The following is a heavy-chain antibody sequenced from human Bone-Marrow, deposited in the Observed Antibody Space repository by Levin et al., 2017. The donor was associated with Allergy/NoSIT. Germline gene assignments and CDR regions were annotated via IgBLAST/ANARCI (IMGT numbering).Heavy chain of an antibody. Sequence: GASVKVSCAASGFIVNDHYMTWVRQAPGKGLECVSVIYSGERTFYSDAVKGRFTISRDNSNNTLYLQMNSLRVEDTAIYYCARGPRIGNASGWFDAWGQGILVTVSS. D-gene: IGHD2-15*01. V-gene: IGHV3-66*01. CDR1: GFIVNDHY. CDR3: ARGPRIGNASGWFDA. J-gene: IGHJ5*02. CDR2: IYSGERT.